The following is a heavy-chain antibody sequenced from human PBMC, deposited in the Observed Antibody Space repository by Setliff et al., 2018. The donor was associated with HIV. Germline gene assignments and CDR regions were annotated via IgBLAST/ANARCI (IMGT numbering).Heavy chain of an antibody. CDR2: ISSSSRSR. D-gene: IGHD3-9*01. J-gene: IGHJ5*02. Sequence: PGGSLRLSCEASGFTFSTYSMNWVRQAPGKGLEWVSSISSSSRSRYYADSVKGRFTISRDNAKNSLYLQMNSLTAEDTAVYYCARDNGRYFDRGWFDPWGQGALVTVS. CDR3: ARDNGRYFDRGWFDP. V-gene: IGHV3-21*01. CDR1: GFTFSTYS.